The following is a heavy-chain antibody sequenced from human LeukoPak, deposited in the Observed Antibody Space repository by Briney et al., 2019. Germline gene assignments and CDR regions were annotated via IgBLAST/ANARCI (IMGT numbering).Heavy chain of an antibody. Sequence: TGGSLRLSCAASGFTFSSYGMSWVRQAPGKGLEWVSAISGSGGSTYYADSVKGRFTISRDNSKNTLYLQMNSLRAEDTAVYYCAKDEVQKWLVPQPGYFDYWGQGTLVTVSS. CDR2: ISGSGGST. V-gene: IGHV3-23*01. D-gene: IGHD6-19*01. CDR1: GFTFSSYG. J-gene: IGHJ4*02. CDR3: AKDEVQKWLVPQPGYFDY.